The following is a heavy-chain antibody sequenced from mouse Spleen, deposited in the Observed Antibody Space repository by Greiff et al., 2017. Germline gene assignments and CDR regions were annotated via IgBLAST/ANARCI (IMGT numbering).Heavy chain of an antibody. D-gene: IGHD1-1*01. CDR1: GYSITSGYD. Sequence: EVQLQESGPGMVKPSQSLSLTCTVTGYSITSGYDWHWIRHFPGNKLEWMGYISYSGSTNYNPSLKSRISITHDTSKNHFFLKLNSVTTEDTATYYCAREGTTVVEEGYFDVWGTGTTVTVSS. V-gene: IGHV3-1*01. CDR2: ISYSGST. J-gene: IGHJ1*03. CDR3: AREGTTVVEEGYFDV.